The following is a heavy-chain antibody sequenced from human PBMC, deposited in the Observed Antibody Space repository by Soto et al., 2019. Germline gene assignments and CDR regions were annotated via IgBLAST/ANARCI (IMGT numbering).Heavy chain of an antibody. D-gene: IGHD5-18*01. Sequence: AGSLRLSCAASRFTFSSYWMSWVRQAPGKGLEWVANIKQDGSEKYYVDSVKGRFTISRDNAKNSLYLQMNSLRAEDTAVYYCATKSYGTYYYYGMDVWGQGTTVTVSS. J-gene: IGHJ6*02. CDR2: IKQDGSEK. CDR1: RFTFSSYW. CDR3: ATKSYGTYYYYGMDV. V-gene: IGHV3-7*01.